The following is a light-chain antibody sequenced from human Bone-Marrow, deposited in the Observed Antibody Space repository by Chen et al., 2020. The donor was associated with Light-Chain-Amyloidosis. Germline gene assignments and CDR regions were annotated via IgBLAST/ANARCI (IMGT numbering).Light chain of an antibody. J-gene: IGKJ4*01. Sequence: DIPMAQSTSSLSESVGDRVPITCRASQSISTFLHWYQQKPGKGPNLLIYATSRLHSGVPSRFTGSRSGTDFTLTISSLQPEDFATYYCQQSFSTPPTFGGGTKVEI. CDR3: QQSFSTPPT. V-gene: IGKV1-39*01. CDR1: QSISTF. CDR2: ATS.